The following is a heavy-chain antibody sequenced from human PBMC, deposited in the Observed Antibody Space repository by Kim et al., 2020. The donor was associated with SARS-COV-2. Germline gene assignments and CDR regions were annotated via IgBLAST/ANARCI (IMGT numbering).Heavy chain of an antibody. Sequence: SVKVSCKASGGTFSSYAISWVRQAPGQGLEWMGGIIPIFGTANYAQKFQGRVTITADESTSTAYMELSSLRSEDTAVYYCARSHADDYYEGGYRGFGYNFDYWGQGTLVTVSS. CDR2: IIPIFGTA. CDR3: ARSHADDYYEGGYRGFGYNFDY. CDR1: GGTFSSYA. V-gene: IGHV1-69*13. J-gene: IGHJ4*02. D-gene: IGHD3-10*01.